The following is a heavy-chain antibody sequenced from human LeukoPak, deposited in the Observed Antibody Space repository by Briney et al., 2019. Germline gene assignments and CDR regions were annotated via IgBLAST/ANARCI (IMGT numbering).Heavy chain of an antibody. CDR2: ISGSGDST. V-gene: IGHV3-23*01. CDR3: AKTRPLDSSSWSHGDY. D-gene: IGHD6-13*01. J-gene: IGHJ4*02. Sequence: GSLRLSCAASGFAFSSYAMSWVRQAPGKGLEWVSAISGSGDSTYYGDSVKGRFTISRDNSKNTLYLQMNSLRAEDTAVYYCAKTRPLDSSSWSHGDYWGQGTLVTVSS. CDR1: GFAFSSYA.